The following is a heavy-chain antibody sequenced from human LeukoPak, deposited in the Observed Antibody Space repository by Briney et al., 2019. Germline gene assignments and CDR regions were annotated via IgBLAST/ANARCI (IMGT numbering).Heavy chain of an antibody. V-gene: IGHV1-18*01. CDR1: GYTFTSYG. CDR2: ISAYNGNT. J-gene: IGHJ4*02. Sequence: GASVKVSCKASGYTFTSYGISWVRQAPGQGLEWMGWISAYNGNTNYAQKLQGRVTMTTDTSTSTAYMELRSLRSDDTAVYYCARVFYNGYNQLSPDYWGQGTLVTVSS. D-gene: IGHD5-24*01. CDR3: ARVFYNGYNQLSPDY.